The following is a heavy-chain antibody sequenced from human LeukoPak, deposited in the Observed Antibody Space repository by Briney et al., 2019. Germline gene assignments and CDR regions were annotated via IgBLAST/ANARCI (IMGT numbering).Heavy chain of an antibody. CDR3: ASNWPGYDFWSSYLAGQFDY. Sequence: TGGSLRLSCATSGFTFSSYSMNWVRQAPGKGLEWVSSISSSSSYIYYADSVKGRFTISRDNAKNSLYLQMNSLRAEDTAVYYCASNWPGYDFWSSYLAGQFDYWGQGTLVTVSS. J-gene: IGHJ4*02. D-gene: IGHD3-3*01. CDR1: GFTFSSYS. V-gene: IGHV3-21*01. CDR2: ISSSSSYI.